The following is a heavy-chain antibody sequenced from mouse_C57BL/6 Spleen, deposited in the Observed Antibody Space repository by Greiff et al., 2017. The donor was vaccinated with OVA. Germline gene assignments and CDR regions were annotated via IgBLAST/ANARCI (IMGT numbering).Heavy chain of an antibody. Sequence: VQLQQPGAEPVKPGASVKLSCKASGYTFTSYWMHWVKQRPGQGLEWIGMIHPNSGSTNYNEKFKSKATLTVDKSSSTAYMQLSSLTSEDSAVYYCARSGLYYGYDGYFDVWGTGTTVTVSS. V-gene: IGHV1-64*01. CDR2: IHPNSGST. D-gene: IGHD2-2*01. J-gene: IGHJ1*03. CDR1: GYTFTSYW. CDR3: ARSGLYYGYDGYFDV.